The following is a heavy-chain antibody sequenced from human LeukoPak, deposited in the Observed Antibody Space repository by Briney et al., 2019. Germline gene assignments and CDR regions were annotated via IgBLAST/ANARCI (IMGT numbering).Heavy chain of an antibody. Sequence: PSETLSLTCTVSGGSISSYYWSWIRQAAGKELEFIGRINTSGNTNYNPSLKSRVSMSVDTSKNQVSLRLSSVTAADTAVYYCARDKRKGADGTGAFDVWGRGTPVTVSS. J-gene: IGHJ3*01. V-gene: IGHV4-4*07. CDR2: INTSGNT. CDR3: ARDKRKGADGTGAFDV. D-gene: IGHD6-13*01. CDR1: GGSISSYY.